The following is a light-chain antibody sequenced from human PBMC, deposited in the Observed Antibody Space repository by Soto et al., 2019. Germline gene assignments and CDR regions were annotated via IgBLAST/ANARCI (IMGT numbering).Light chain of an antibody. Sequence: DIQMTQSPSTLSASVGDRATITCRASQSISSWLAWYQQKPGNAPKLLIYDASSLESGVPSRFSGSGSGTEFTLIISSMQHEDFATYYCQQYNSYSYTFGQGTKLEIK. J-gene: IGKJ2*01. CDR2: DAS. V-gene: IGKV1-5*01. CDR3: QQYNSYSYT. CDR1: QSISSW.